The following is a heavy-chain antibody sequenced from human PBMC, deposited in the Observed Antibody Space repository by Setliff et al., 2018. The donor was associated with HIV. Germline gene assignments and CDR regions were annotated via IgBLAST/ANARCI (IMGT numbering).Heavy chain of an antibody. J-gene: IGHJ4*02. CDR1: GYTFNNYY. D-gene: IGHD5-12*01. CDR2: INPSDNRT. Sequence: ASVKVSCKASGYTFNNYYMHWVRQAPGQGLEWMGIINPSDNRTYYAQKFQGRVTMTRDTSTSSVYMELRSLRSEDTAVYYCARGVEMATIVLDYWGQGTLVTVSS. V-gene: IGHV1-46*02. CDR3: ARGVEMATIVLDY.